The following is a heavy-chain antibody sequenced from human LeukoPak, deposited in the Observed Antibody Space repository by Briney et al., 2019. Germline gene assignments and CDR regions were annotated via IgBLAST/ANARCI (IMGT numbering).Heavy chain of an antibody. CDR1: GFTFSSYA. D-gene: IGHD3-22*01. CDR3: AKDGVSITMIVVVSYYYYYMDV. J-gene: IGHJ6*03. V-gene: IGHV3-23*01. Sequence: GGSLRLSCAASGFTFSSYAMSWVRQAPGKGLEWVSAISGSGGSTYYADSVKGRFTISRDNSKNTLYLQMNSLRAEDTAVYYCAKDGVSITMIVVVSYYYYYMDVWGKGTTVTVSS. CDR2: ISGSGGST.